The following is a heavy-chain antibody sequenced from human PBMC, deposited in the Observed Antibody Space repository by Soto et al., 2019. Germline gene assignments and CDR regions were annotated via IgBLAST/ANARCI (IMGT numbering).Heavy chain of an antibody. Sequence: LSLTCTVSGSCISCHGYYWSWIRPHPGKGLEWIGYLYYSGSTSYYPPIQSRVTIPVDTSKNKFYRKLSYVIGADTAVYECASGIRGVVPATLGDPDYYHTDVWGQGTTVTVSS. D-gene: IGHD2-15*01. CDR1: GSCISCHGYY. CDR2: LYYSGST. CDR3: ASGIRGVVPATLGDPDYYHTDV. J-gene: IGHJ6*03. V-gene: IGHV4-31*03.